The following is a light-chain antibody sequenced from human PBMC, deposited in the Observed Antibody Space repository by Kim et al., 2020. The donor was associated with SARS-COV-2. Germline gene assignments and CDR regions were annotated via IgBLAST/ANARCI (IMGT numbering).Light chain of an antibody. CDR2: GAS. V-gene: IGKV3-20*01. CDR1: QSVSSTY. Sequence: EIVLTQSPGTLSLSPGERATLSCRASQSVSSTYFAWYQQKPGQAPRLLIYGASIRATGIPDRFSGSGSGTDFTLTISRLEPEDFAVYYCQQYGSSQWTFGQGTKLEI. CDR3: QQYGSSQWT. J-gene: IGKJ1*01.